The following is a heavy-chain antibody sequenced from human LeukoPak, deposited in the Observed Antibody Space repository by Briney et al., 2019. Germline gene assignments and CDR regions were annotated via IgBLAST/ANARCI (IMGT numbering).Heavy chain of an antibody. D-gene: IGHD6-19*01. CDR1: GFTFSSYA. J-gene: IGHJ4*02. CDR3: AKDLQGTTGSAVASTGDY. CDR2: ISGSGGST. V-gene: IGHV3-23*01. Sequence: GGSLRLSCAASGFTFSSYAMSWVRQAPGKGLEWVSAISGSGGSTYYADSVKGRFTISRDNSKNTLYLQMNSLRAEDTAVYYRAKDLQGTTGSAVASTGDYWGQGTLVTVSS.